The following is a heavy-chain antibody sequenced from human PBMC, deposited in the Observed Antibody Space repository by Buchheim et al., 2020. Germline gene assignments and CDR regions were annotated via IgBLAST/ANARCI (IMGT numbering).Heavy chain of an antibody. J-gene: IGHJ4*02. CDR1: GYEFTTYG. CDR3: TRGSVTVDY. CDR2: VSAFNGRT. V-gene: IGHV1-18*03. Sequence: QVQLVQSGPEVKKPGASVTVSCRSSGYEFTTYGITWVRQAPGQGLEWLGWVSAFNGRTDYAQKVQGRVYMTTDTSTSTAYMELRSLRSDDMAVYYCTRGSVTVDYWGQGTL. D-gene: IGHD4-11*01.